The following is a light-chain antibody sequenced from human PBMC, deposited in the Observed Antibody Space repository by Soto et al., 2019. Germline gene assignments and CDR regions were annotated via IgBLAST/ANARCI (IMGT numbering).Light chain of an antibody. CDR2: AAS. CDR1: ESIARH. Sequence: DIQMTQSPSSLSASVGDRVTITCRASESIARHLNWYQQKPGKAPKLLIYAASSLQNGVPSRFRGGGSGTDCTLTISNLQPEDFATDYCQQTYSTLSISFGHVTRLEIK. CDR3: QQTYSTLSIS. J-gene: IGKJ5*01. V-gene: IGKV1-39*01.